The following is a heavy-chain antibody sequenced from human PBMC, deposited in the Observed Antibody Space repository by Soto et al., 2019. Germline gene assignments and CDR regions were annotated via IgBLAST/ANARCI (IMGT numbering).Heavy chain of an antibody. V-gene: IGHV4-39*02. Sequence: SETLSLTRTVSGGSISSSSYYWGWIRQPPGKGLEWIGSIYYSGSTYYNPSLKSRVTISLDTSKNQFSLKLSSVTAADTAVYYCAREEAVGAYAFDIWGQGTMVTVSS. J-gene: IGHJ3*02. D-gene: IGHD1-26*01. CDR3: AREEAVGAYAFDI. CDR2: IYYSGST. CDR1: GGSISSSSYY.